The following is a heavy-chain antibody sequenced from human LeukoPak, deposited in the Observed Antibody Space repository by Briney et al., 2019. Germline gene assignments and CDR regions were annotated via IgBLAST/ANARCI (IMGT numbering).Heavy chain of an antibody. CDR1: GFTFSSFA. J-gene: IGHJ4*02. Sequence: GGSLRLSCAASGFTFSSFAMIWVRQAPGKGLEWVSAISGSGGSTYYADSVKGRFTISRDNSKNTLYLQMNSLRAEDTAVYYCAKGFMSASYYFDYWGQGTLVTVSS. D-gene: IGHD3-16*01. CDR3: AKGFMSASYYFDY. V-gene: IGHV3-23*01. CDR2: ISGSGGST.